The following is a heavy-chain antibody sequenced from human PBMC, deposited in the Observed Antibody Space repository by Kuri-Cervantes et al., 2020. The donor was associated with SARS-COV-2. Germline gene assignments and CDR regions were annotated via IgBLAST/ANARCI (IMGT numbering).Heavy chain of an antibody. D-gene: IGHD2-2*01. V-gene: IGHV3-23*01. J-gene: IGHJ6*03. Sequence: GGSSRLSCAASGFTFTTFAMSWVRQAPGEGLEWVSTINYHAESTYHADSVKGRFTISRDNSQNTLFLQMDNLRAEDTATYYCAKNSLAPTPEYMDVWGKGTTVTVSS. CDR1: GFTFTTFA. CDR3: AKNSLAPTPEYMDV. CDR2: INYHAEST.